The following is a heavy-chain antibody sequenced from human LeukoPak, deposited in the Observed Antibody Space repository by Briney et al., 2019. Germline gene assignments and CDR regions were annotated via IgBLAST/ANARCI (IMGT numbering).Heavy chain of an antibody. CDR1: GFTFSHYW. V-gene: IGHV3-74*01. Sequence: GGSLRLSCAASGFTFSHYWMHWVRQAPGKGLVWVSRIESDGGRTDYADSLKGRFTISRDNAKNSLYLQMNSLRIEDTAVYYCARAQWRRPDYWGQGTLVTVSS. CDR3: ARAQWRRPDY. D-gene: IGHD5-12*01. CDR2: IESDGGRT. J-gene: IGHJ4*02.